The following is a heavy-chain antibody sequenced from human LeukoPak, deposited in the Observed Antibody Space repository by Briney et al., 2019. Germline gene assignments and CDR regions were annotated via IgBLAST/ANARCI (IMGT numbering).Heavy chain of an antibody. J-gene: IGHJ5*02. V-gene: IGHV4-39*07. CDR3: ASVRGYSSGWYASGFDP. CDR2: IYYTGST. D-gene: IGHD6-19*01. CDR1: GGSISSSSYY. Sequence: SETLSLTCTVSGGSISSSSYYWGWIRQPPGKGLELIGSIYYTGSTNYNPSLKSRVTISLDTSKNQFSLKLTSVTAADTAIYYCASVRGYSSGWYASGFDPWGQGTLVTVSS.